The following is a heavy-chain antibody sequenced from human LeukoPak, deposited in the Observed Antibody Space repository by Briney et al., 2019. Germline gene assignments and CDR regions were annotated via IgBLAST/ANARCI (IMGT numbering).Heavy chain of an antibody. J-gene: IGHJ3*02. CDR3: ARGRLPGYCSGGSCRATGAFDI. Sequence: ASVKVSCKASVGTLSSYAISWVRQAPGQGLEWMGGIIPIFGTANYAQKFQGRVPITGDESTSTAYMELSSLRSEDTGVYYCARGRLPGYCSGGSCRATGAFDIWGQGTMVTVSS. CDR1: VGTLSSYA. CDR2: IIPIFGTA. D-gene: IGHD2-15*01. V-gene: IGHV1-69*13.